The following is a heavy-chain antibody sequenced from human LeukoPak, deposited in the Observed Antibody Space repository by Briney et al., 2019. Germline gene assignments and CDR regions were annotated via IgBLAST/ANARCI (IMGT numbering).Heavy chain of an antibody. Sequence: PGGSLRLSCAASGFTFGSNAMHWVRQSPGKGLEWVAALSYDGSNKYYGDSVKGRFTISRDNSKNTLYLQMNSLRAEDTAVYYCARTSSYTPFDYWGQGTLVTVSS. CDR3: ARTSSYTPFDY. D-gene: IGHD5-12*01. CDR1: GFTFGSNA. CDR2: LSYDGSNK. J-gene: IGHJ4*02. V-gene: IGHV3-30-3*01.